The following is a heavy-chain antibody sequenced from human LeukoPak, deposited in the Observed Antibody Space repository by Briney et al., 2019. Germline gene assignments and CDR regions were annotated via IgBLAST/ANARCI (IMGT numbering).Heavy chain of an antibody. CDR3: AKGDGYNNFDY. J-gene: IGHJ4*02. CDR1: GYSFTKYW. D-gene: IGHD5-24*01. Sequence: GESLKISCKGSGYSFTKYWVGWVRQMPGKGLEWMGIIYPGDSDTRYSPSFQGQVTISADKSVSTAYLQWSTLKASDTAMYYCAKGDGYNNFDYWGQGTLATVSS. CDR2: IYPGDSDT. V-gene: IGHV5-51*01.